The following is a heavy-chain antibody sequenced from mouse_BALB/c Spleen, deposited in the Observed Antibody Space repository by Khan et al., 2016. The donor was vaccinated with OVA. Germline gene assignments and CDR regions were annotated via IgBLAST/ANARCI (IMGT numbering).Heavy chain of an antibody. Sequence: QVQLQQSGAELARPGASVKMSCKASGYTFTTYTIHWVKQGPGQGLEWIGYIIPTNDYANYNQKFKDRATLTADKSSSTAYMQLSSLTSEDSAIYYCAREGAYYRSAGWLAYWGQGTLVTVSA. CDR2: IIPTNDYA. J-gene: IGHJ3*01. D-gene: IGHD2-14*01. V-gene: IGHV1-4*01. CDR1: GYTFTTYT. CDR3: AREGAYYRSAGWLAY.